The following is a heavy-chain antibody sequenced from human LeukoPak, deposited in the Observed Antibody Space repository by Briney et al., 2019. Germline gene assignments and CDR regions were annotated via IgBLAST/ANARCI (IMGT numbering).Heavy chain of an antibody. CDR1: GFTFTSYA. CDR2: ISAGGGST. CDR3: AKFDRTATYFDS. D-gene: IGHD2-21*02. J-gene: IGHJ4*02. Sequence: GGSLRLSCAASGFTFTSYALSWVRQAPGKGLEWVSAISAGGGSTYDADSVKGRFTISSDNSKNTVYLQMTSRRVDDTAVYYCAKFDRTATYFDSWGQGTLVTTSS. V-gene: IGHV3-23*01.